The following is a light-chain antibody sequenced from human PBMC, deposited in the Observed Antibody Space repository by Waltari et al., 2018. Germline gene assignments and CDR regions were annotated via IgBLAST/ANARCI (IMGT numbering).Light chain of an antibody. J-gene: IGLJ3*02. CDR3: QVWDSSSDQWV. V-gene: IGLV3-21*04. CDR2: EDS. CDR1: NIGSKT. Sequence: SYVLTQPPPVSVAPGKTARITCGGNNIGSKTVHWYQQRPGQAPVLVIYEDSDRPSGIPEGISGSNSGNTATLTISRVEAGDEADYYCQVWDSSSDQWVFGGGTKLTVL.